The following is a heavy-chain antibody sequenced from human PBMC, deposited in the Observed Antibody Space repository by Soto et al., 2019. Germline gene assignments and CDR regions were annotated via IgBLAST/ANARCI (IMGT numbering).Heavy chain of an antibody. CDR3: ARNGTYSSSLSQYSGMDV. V-gene: IGHV1-69*13. CDR1: GGTFDNFI. CDR2: IVPMLGTP. Sequence: SLKVSCKASGGTFDNFIMNWVRQTPGRGLEWMGGIVPMLGTPTYAEKFKGRVTISATGSTSTMYMEVTSLRSEDTAIYYCARNGTYSSSLSQYSGMDVWGQGTTVTVSS. J-gene: IGHJ6*02. D-gene: IGHD1-26*01.